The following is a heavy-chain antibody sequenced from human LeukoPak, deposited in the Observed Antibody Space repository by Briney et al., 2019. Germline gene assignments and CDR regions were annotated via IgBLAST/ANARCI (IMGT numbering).Heavy chain of an antibody. CDR3: TRSYYYDSSGTAGY. Sequence: GGSLRLSCTASGFTFGDYAMSWFRQAPGKGLEWVGFIRSKAYGGTTEYAASVKGRFTISRDDSKSIAYLQINSLKTEDTAVYYCTRSYYYDSSGTAGYWGQGTLVTVSS. CDR1: GFTFGDYA. CDR2: IRSKAYGGTT. V-gene: IGHV3-49*03. J-gene: IGHJ4*02. D-gene: IGHD3-22*01.